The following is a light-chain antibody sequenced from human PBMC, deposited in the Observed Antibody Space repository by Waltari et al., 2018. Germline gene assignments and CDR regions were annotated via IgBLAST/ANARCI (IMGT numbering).Light chain of an antibody. CDR3: QQYNSYSGT. J-gene: IGKJ1*01. CDR2: KAS. V-gene: IGKV1-5*03. Sequence: DIQMTQSPSTLSASVGDRVNITCRASQSISSWLAWYQQKPGKAPKLLIYKASSLESGVPSRFSGSGSGTEFTLTISSLQPDDFATYYCQQYNSYSGTFGQGTKVEIK. CDR1: QSISSW.